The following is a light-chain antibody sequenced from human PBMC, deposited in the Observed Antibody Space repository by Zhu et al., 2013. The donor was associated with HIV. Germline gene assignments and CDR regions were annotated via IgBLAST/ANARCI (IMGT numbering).Light chain of an antibody. CDR2: DAS. CDR3: QQYGGSPRT. V-gene: IGKV3D-20*01. CDR1: QSVGTN. J-gene: IGKJ2*02. Sequence: EVVMTQFPATLSVSPGGRATLSCGASQSVGTNLAWYQQKPGQAPRLLIYDASIRATGIADRFSGSGYETDFTLTITGLEPEDFAVYYCQQYGGSPRTFGQGTNLAIK.